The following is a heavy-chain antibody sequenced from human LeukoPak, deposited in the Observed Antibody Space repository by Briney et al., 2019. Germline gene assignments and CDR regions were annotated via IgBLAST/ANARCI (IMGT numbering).Heavy chain of an antibody. V-gene: IGHV4-39*01. CDR3: ARHHFDY. CDR2: IFYSGST. CDR1: GVSISTRNYY. J-gene: IGHJ4*02. Sequence: SETLSLTCTVSGVSISTRNYYWGWIRQPPGKGLEWIGNIFYSGSTYYSPSFKSRVTISVDTSKNQFSLKLSSVTAADTAVYYCARHHFDYWGQGTLVTVSS.